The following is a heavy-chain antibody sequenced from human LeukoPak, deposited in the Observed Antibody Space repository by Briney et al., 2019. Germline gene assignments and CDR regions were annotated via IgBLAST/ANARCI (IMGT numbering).Heavy chain of an antibody. CDR2: IYTSGST. CDR3: ARGGYDSSGYYNYFDY. V-gene: IGHV4-4*07. J-gene: IGHJ4*02. Sequence: SETLSLTCTVSGGSISSYYWSRIRQPAGKGLEWIGRIYTSGSTNYNPSLKSRVTISVDKSKNQFSLKLSSVTAADTAVYYCARGGYDSSGYYNYFDYWGQRTLVTVSS. D-gene: IGHD3-22*01. CDR1: GGSISSYY.